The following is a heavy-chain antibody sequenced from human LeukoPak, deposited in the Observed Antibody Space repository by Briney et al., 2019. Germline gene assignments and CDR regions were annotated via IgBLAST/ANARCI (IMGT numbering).Heavy chain of an antibody. J-gene: IGHJ6*02. Sequence: GESLKISCKGSGYSFTSYWIGGVRQMPGKGLEWMGISYPGDSDTRYSPSFQGKVTISADKSISTAYLQWSSLKASDTAIYYCARHLGQLGPTYYYGMDVWGQGTTVTVSS. CDR1: GYSFTSYW. CDR3: ARHLGQLGPTYYYGMDV. CDR2: SYPGDSDT. D-gene: IGHD6-6*01. V-gene: IGHV5-51*01.